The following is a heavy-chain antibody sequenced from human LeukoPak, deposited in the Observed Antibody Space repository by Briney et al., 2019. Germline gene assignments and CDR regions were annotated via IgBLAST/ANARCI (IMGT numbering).Heavy chain of an antibody. CDR3: ARDSLVVVVAGPLDYYYYGMDV. J-gene: IGHJ6*02. V-gene: IGHV3-48*03. D-gene: IGHD2-15*01. Sequence: GGSLRLSCAASGFTFSSYEMNWVRQAPGKGLEWVSYISSSGSTIYYADSVKGRFTISRDNAKNSLYLQMKSLRAEDTAVYYCARDSLVVVVAGPLDYYYYGMDVWGQGTTVTVSS. CDR2: ISSSGSTI. CDR1: GFTFSSYE.